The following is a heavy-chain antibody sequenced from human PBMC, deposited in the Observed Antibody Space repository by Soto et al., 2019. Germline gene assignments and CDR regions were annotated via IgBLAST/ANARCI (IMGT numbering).Heavy chain of an antibody. CDR2: ISGSGGST. Sequence: GGSLRLSCAASGFTFSSYAMSWVRQAPGKGLEWVSAISGSGGSTYYADSVKGRFTISRDNSKNTLYLQMNSLRAEDTAVYYCANQKSPALLWFGESNGSFGYWGQGTLVTVSS. D-gene: IGHD3-10*01. CDR3: ANQKSPALLWFGESNGSFGY. V-gene: IGHV3-23*01. CDR1: GFTFSSYA. J-gene: IGHJ4*02.